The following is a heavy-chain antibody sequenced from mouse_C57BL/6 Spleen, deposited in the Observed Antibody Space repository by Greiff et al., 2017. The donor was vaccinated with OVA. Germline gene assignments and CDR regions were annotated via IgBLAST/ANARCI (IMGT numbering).Heavy chain of an antibody. CDR3: TTLGTTTGFDY. D-gene: IGHD2-12*01. CDR1: GFNIKDDY. V-gene: IGHV14-4*01. Sequence: EVQLQQSGAELVRPGASVKLSCTASGFNIKDDYMHWVKQRPEQGLEWIGWIDPENGDTEYASKFPGKATLTADTSSNTAYLQLSSLTSEDTAVYYCTTLGTTTGFDYWGQGTTLTVSS. CDR2: IDPENGDT. J-gene: IGHJ2*01.